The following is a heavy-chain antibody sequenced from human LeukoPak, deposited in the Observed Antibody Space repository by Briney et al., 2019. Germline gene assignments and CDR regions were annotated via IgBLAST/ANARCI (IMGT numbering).Heavy chain of an antibody. Sequence: ASVKVSCKVSGYTLTELSMHWVRQAPGKGLEWMGGFDPEDGETIYAQKFQGRVTITADKSTTTAYMELCSLRSEDTAVYYCARGLEYHYDSSGYSGAFDIWGQGTMVTVSS. V-gene: IGHV1-24*01. CDR2: FDPEDGET. D-gene: IGHD3-22*01. CDR3: ARGLEYHYDSSGYSGAFDI. J-gene: IGHJ3*02. CDR1: GYTLTELS.